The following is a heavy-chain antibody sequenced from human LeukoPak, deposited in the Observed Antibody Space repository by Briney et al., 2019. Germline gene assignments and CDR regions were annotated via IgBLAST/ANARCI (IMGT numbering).Heavy chain of an antibody. Sequence: KASETLSLTCAVYGGSFSGYYWSWIRQPPGKGLEWIGEINHSGSTNYNPSLKSRVTISVDTSKNQFSLELSSVTAADTAVYYCARLSSSWYRLVFDYWGQGTLVTVSS. J-gene: IGHJ4*02. CDR1: GGSFSGYY. CDR2: INHSGST. V-gene: IGHV4-34*01. D-gene: IGHD6-13*01. CDR3: ARLSSSWYRLVFDY.